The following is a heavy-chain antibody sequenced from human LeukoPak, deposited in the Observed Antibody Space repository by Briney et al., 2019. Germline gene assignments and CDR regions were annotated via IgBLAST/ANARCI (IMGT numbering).Heavy chain of an antibody. V-gene: IGHV3-33*01. CDR1: GFTFSSYG. Sequence: GGSLRLSCAASGFTFSSYGMHWVRQAPGKGLEWVAVIWYDGSNKYYADSVKGRFTISRDNSKNTLYLQMNSLRAEDTAMYYCARDRTDYYDSSGYPQNIGYWGQGTLVTVSS. CDR2: IWYDGSNK. CDR3: ARDRTDYYDSSGYPQNIGY. J-gene: IGHJ4*02. D-gene: IGHD3-22*01.